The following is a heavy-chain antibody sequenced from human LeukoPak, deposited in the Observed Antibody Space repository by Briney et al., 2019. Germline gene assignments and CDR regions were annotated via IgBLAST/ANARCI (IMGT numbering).Heavy chain of an antibody. CDR2: ISWNSGSI. V-gene: IGHV3-9*01. CDR1: GFTFDDYA. D-gene: IGHD2-2*01. J-gene: IGHJ3*02. CDR3: AKDFRYCSSTSCYVSVAFDI. Sequence: GGSLRLSCAGSGFTFDDYAMQWVRQAPGKGLEGVSGISWNSGSIVYADSVKGRFTISRDNAKNSLYLQMNSLRAEDTALYYCAKDFRYCSSTSCYVSVAFDIWGQGTMVTVSS.